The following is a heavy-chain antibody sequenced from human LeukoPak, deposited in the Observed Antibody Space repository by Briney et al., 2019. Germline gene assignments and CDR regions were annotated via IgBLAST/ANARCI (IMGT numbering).Heavy chain of an antibody. CDR3: ASKSTDHGELRFDY. J-gene: IGHJ4*02. CDR1: GGSINIGGYY. D-gene: IGHD4-17*01. Sequence: SETLSLTCTVSGGSINIGGYYWSWIRQHPGKGLEWIGYIYYSGSTYYNPSLKSRVSISADTSKNQFSLKLSSVTAADTGVYYCASKSTDHGELRFDYWGQGTLVTVSS. V-gene: IGHV4-31*03. CDR2: IYYSGST.